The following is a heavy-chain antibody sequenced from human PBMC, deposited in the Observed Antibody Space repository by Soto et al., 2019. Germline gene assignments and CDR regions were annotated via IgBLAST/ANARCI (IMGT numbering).Heavy chain of an antibody. J-gene: IGHJ4*02. V-gene: IGHV3-15*01. CDR2: IKTKPDDGTI. D-gene: IGHD1-1*01. CDR1: RLIFSDAW. Sequence: AWSLRLCCAASRLIFSDAWMTFFRQAPGKGLEWVGRIKTKPDDGTIDYAAPVRGRFTISRDDSKNTLYLQMTSLTPDDTGVYYCTTSNLGVDFWGPGTLVTGSS. CDR3: TTSNLGVDF.